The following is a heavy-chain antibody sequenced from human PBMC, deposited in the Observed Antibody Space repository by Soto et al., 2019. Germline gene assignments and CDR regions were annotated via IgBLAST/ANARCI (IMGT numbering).Heavy chain of an antibody. J-gene: IGHJ3*02. D-gene: IGHD6-13*01. Sequence: GASVKVSCKASGYTFTSYGISWVRQAPGQGLEWMGWISAYNGNTNYAQKLQGRVTMTTDTSTSTAYMELRSLRSDDTAVYYCGRDSTHSAALNAFDIWGQGTMVTVSS. V-gene: IGHV1-18*01. CDR3: GRDSTHSAALNAFDI. CDR1: GYTFTSYG. CDR2: ISAYNGNT.